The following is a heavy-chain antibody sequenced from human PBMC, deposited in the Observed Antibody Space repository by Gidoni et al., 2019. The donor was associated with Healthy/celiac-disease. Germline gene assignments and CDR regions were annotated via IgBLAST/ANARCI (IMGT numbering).Heavy chain of an antibody. CDR2: ISGSGGST. J-gene: IGHJ3*02. Sequence: EVQLLESGGGLVQPGGSLRLSCAASGFTFRSYAIRWVRQAPGKGLEWVSAISGSGGSTYYADSVKGRFTISRDNSKNTLYLQMNSLRAEDTAVYYCAKGPPGCSSTSCYADAFDIWGQGTMVTVSS. CDR1: GFTFRSYA. V-gene: IGHV3-23*01. D-gene: IGHD2-2*01. CDR3: AKGPPGCSSTSCYADAFDI.